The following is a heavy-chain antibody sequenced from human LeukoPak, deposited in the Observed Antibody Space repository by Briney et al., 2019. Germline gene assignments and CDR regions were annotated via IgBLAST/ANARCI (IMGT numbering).Heavy chain of an antibody. CDR3: ARHLFWFDP. V-gene: IGHV4-34*01. D-gene: IGHD2-21*01. CDR2: INHSGST. Sequence: SETLSLTCAVYGGSFSGYYWSWIRQPPGKGLEWIGEINHSGSTNYNPSLKSRVTISVDTSKNQFSLKLSSVTAADTAVYYCARHLFWFDPWGQGTLVTVSS. CDR1: GGSFSGYY. J-gene: IGHJ5*02.